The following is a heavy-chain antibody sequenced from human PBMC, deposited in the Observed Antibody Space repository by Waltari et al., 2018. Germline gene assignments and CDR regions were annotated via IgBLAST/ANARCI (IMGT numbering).Heavy chain of an antibody. CDR2: IYYSGST. V-gene: IGHV4-39*01. J-gene: IGHJ4*02. CDR1: GGSISSSSYY. CDR3: ASPPRLSDYVWGSYGY. Sequence: QLQLQESGPGLVKPSETLYLTCTVSGGSISSSSYYWGWIRQPPGKGLEWIGSIYYSGSTYYNPSLKSRVTISVDTSKNQFSLKLSSVTAADTAVYYCASPPRLSDYVWGSYGYWGQGTLVTVSS. D-gene: IGHD3-16*01.